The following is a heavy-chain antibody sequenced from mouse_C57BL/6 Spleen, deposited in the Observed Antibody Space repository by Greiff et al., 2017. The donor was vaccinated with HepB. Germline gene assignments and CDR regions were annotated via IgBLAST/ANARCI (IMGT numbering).Heavy chain of an antibody. Sequence: EVQLVESGGGLVKPGGSLKLSCAASGFTFSSYAMSWVRQTPEKRLEWVATISDGGSYTYYPDNVKGRFTISRDNAKNNLYLQMSHLKSEDTALYYCARPIYYGNSWYFDVWGTGTTVTVAA. D-gene: IGHD2-1*01. CDR2: ISDGGSYT. CDR3: ARPIYYGNSWYFDV. CDR1: GFTFSSYA. V-gene: IGHV5-4*01. J-gene: IGHJ1*03.